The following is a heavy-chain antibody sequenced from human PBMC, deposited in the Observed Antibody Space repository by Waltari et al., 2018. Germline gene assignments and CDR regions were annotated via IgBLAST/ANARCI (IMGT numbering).Heavy chain of an antibody. CDR1: GFTVSSNY. V-gene: IGHV3-53*01. D-gene: IGHD3-9*01. CDR2: IYSGGST. Sequence: EVQLVESGGGLIQPGGSLRLSCAASGFTVSSNYMSWVRQAPGKGLEWVSVIYSGGSTYYADSVKGRVTISRDNSKNTLYLQMNSLRAEDTAVYYCAREGYDILTGYSPFDYWGQGTLVTVSS. CDR3: AREGYDILTGYSPFDY. J-gene: IGHJ4*02.